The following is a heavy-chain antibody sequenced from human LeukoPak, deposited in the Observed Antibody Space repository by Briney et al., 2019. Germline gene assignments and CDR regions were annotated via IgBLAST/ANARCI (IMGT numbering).Heavy chain of an antibody. CDR2: IKQDGSEK. V-gene: IGHV3-7*01. CDR3: ARSELLWFGGVKSGFDY. Sequence: GGSLRLSCAASGFTFSSYWMSWVRQAPGKGLEWVAKIKQDGSEKYYVDSVKGRFTISRDNAQNSLYLQLNSLRDEDTAVYYCARSELLWFGGVKSGFDYWGQGTLVTVSS. D-gene: IGHD3-10*01. J-gene: IGHJ4*02. CDR1: GFTFSSYW.